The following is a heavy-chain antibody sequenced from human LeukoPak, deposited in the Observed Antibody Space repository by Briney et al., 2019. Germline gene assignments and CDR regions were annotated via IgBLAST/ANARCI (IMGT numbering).Heavy chain of an antibody. CDR2: IYSGGST. D-gene: IGHD3-22*01. CDR3: ASHLLYYYDSSGYPGIGAFDI. J-gene: IGHJ3*02. Sequence: PGGSLRFSCAASGFTVSSNYMSWVRKAPGKGLEWVSVIYSGGSTYYADSVKGRVTISRDNSKNTLYLQMNSLRAEDTAVYYCASHLLYYYDSSGYPGIGAFDIWGQGTMVTVSS. CDR1: GFTVSSNY. V-gene: IGHV3-53*01.